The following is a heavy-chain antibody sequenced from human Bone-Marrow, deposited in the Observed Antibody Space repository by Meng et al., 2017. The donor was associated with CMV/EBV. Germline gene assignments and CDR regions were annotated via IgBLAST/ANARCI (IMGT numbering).Heavy chain of an antibody. D-gene: IGHD4/OR15-4a*01. V-gene: IGHV4-34*01. J-gene: IGHJ6*02. Sequence: SQTLSLTCGVYGGSFSGYYWSWIRQPPGKGLEWIGEINHSGSTNYNPSLKSRVTISVDTPKNQFSLKLSSVTAADTAVYYCTLGLWWHGMDVWGQGTTVTVSS. CDR1: GGSFSGYY. CDR2: INHSGST. CDR3: TLGLWWHGMDV.